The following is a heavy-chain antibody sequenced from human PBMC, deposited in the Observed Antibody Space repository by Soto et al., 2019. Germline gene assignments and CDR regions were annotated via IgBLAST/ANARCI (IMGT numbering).Heavy chain of an antibody. V-gene: IGHV4-31*03. CDR1: GGAISSGGYY. D-gene: IGHD3-22*01. CDR2: IYYSGST. CDR3: ASWSYSGYYKEAFDM. Sequence: SETLSLTCTVSGGAISSGGYYWSWIRQHPGKGLEWIGYIYYSGSTYYNPSLKSRVTISVDTSKNQFSLKLSSVPAADTAVYYCASWSYSGYYKEAFDMWGQGTMVTVS. J-gene: IGHJ3*02.